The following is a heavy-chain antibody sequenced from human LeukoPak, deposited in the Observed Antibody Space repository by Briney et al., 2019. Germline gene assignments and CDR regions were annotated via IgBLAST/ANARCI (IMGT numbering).Heavy chain of an antibody. V-gene: IGHV4-59*01. D-gene: IGHD1-14*01. CDR1: GHSISNYY. J-gene: IGHJ3*02. Sequence: SETLSLTCTVSGHSISNYYWSWIRQPPGKGLEWIGYIYYSGNTDYNPSLKSRVTISVDTSKNQFSLRLNSVTAADTAVYYCARYRNEALFAFDIWGQGTMVTVSS. CDR3: ARYRNEALFAFDI. CDR2: IYYSGNT.